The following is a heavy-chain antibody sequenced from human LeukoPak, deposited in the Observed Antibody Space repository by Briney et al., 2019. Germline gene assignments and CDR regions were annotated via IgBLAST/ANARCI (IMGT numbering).Heavy chain of an antibody. CDR1: GFTFSNYA. V-gene: IGHV3-23*01. Sequence: GGSLRLSCAASGFTFSNYAMSWVRQAPGKGLEWVSGITGSGGSNFYADSVKGRFTISRDNSKNTLYLEMNSLGAEDTAVYYCAKDRYSSPRGSFDCWGQGTLVTVSS. CDR2: ITGSGGSN. CDR3: AKDRYSSPRGSFDC. J-gene: IGHJ4*02. D-gene: IGHD6-13*01.